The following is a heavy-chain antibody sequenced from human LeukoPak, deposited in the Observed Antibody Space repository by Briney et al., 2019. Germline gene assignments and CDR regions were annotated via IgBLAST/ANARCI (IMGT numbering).Heavy chain of an antibody. CDR2: IIPIFGTA. Sequence: SVKVSCTTSGGTFSSYAISWVRQAPGQGLEWMGGIIPIFGTANYAQKFQGRVTITADESTSTAYMELSSLRSEDTAVYYCARGYDFWSGYFSRPYGMDVWGQGTTVTVSS. V-gene: IGHV1-69*13. D-gene: IGHD3-3*01. J-gene: IGHJ6*02. CDR1: GGTFSSYA. CDR3: ARGYDFWSGYFSRPYGMDV.